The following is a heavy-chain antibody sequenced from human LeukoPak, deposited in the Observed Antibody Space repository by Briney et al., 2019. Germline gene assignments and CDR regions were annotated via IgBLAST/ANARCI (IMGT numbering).Heavy chain of an antibody. CDR2: IHHSGST. CDR3: ATRKLGNDY. D-gene: IGHD7-27*01. V-gene: IGHV4-4*02. CDR1: GGSISSCNW. J-gene: IGHJ4*02. Sequence: SGTLSLTCAVSGGSISSCNWWSWVRQPPGKGLEWIGEIHHSGSTNYNPSLKSRVTISADTSKNQFSLKLYSVTAADTAVYYCATRKLGNDYWGQGILVTVSS.